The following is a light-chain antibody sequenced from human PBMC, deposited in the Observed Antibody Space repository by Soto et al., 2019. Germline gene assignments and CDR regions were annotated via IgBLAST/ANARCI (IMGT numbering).Light chain of an antibody. V-gene: IGKV1-5*03. J-gene: IGKJ1*01. CDR1: QSISSW. CDR3: EQYDNDSWT. Sequence: DIQMTQSPSTLSASVGDRVIITCRASQSISSWLACYQQKPGKAPNLLIYKASTLKSGVPSRFSGSGSGTEFTLHISTLEPDDFATYYCEQYDNDSWTFGQGTKVEIK. CDR2: KAS.